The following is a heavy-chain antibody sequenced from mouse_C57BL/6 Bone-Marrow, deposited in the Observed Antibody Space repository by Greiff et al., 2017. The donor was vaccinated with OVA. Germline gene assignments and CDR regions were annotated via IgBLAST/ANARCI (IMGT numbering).Heavy chain of an antibody. J-gene: IGHJ1*03. Sequence: DVQLVESGGGLVKPGGSLKLSCAASGFTFSSYAMSWVRQTPEKRLEWVATISDGGSYTYYPDNVKGRFTISRDNAKNNLYLQMSHLKSEDTAMYYCARDKTDYYGSSYYFDVWGTGTTVTVSS. D-gene: IGHD1-1*01. CDR2: ISDGGSYT. CDR1: GFTFSSYA. V-gene: IGHV5-4*01. CDR3: ARDKTDYYGSSYYFDV.